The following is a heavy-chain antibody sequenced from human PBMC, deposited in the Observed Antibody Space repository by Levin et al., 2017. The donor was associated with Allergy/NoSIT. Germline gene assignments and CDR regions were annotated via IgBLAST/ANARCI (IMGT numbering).Heavy chain of an antibody. V-gene: IGHV1-69*13. Sequence: GASVKVSCKASGGTFSSYAISWVRQAPGQGLEWMGGIIPIFGTANYAQKFQGRVTITADESTSTAYMELSSLRSEDTAVYYCAQRWLQIGVDYWGQGTLVTVSS. CDR1: GGTFSSYA. CDR3: AQRWLQIGVDY. CDR2: IIPIFGTA. J-gene: IGHJ4*02. D-gene: IGHD5-24*01.